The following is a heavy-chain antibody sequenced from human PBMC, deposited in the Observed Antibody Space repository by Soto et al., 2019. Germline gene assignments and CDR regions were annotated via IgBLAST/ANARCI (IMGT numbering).Heavy chain of an antibody. CDR2: IFSNDEK. D-gene: IGHD6-13*01. Sequence: QVTLKESGPVLVKPTETLTLTCTVSGFSLSNAGMGVSWIRQPPGKALEWLAHIFSNDEKSYSTSLKRRLTISKDTSNSQVVLTMTNMDPVDTATFYCARYLPYSSNFFDCWGQGTLVTVSS. CDR3: ARYLPYSSNFFDC. V-gene: IGHV2-26*01. CDR1: GFSLSNAGMG. J-gene: IGHJ4*02.